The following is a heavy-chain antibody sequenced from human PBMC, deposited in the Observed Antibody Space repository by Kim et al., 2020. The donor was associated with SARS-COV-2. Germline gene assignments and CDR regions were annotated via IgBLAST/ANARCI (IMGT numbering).Heavy chain of an antibody. D-gene: IGHD3-9*01. V-gene: IGHV4-59*01. Sequence: NPTLKSAVTIAVDTSKNQFSLKLSSVTAADTAVYYCARTESPQYFYGMDVWGQGTTVTVSS. CDR3: ARTESPQYFYGMDV. J-gene: IGHJ6*02.